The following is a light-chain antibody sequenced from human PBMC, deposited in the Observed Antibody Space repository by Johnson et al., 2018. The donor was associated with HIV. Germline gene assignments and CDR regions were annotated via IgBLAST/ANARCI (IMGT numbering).Light chain of an antibody. CDR2: ENN. V-gene: IGLV1-51*02. J-gene: IGLJ1*01. CDR3: GRWDDSLSTYV. Sequence: QSVLTQPPSVSAAPGQKVTISCSGSSSNIGNNYVSWYQQLPGTAPKLLIYENNKRPSGIPDRFSGPKSGTSATLGITGLPTGDEADYSCGRWDDSLSTYVFGTGTKVTVL. CDR1: SSNIGNNY.